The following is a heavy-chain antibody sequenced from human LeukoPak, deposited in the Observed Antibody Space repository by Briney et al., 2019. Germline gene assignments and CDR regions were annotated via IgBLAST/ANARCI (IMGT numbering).Heavy chain of an antibody. CDR2: IYYSGST. D-gene: IGHD1-1*01. Sequence: SETLSLTCTVSGGSISSYYWSWIRQPPGKGLEWIGYIYYSGSTNYNPSLKSRVTISVDTSKNQFSLKLSSVTAADTAVYYCASQIDGTYYFDYWGQGTLVTVSS. V-gene: IGHV4-59*01. J-gene: IGHJ4*02. CDR1: GGSISSYY. CDR3: ASQIDGTYYFDY.